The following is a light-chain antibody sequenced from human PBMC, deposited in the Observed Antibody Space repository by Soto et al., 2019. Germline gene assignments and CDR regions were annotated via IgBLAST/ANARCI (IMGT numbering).Light chain of an antibody. Sequence: QSVLTQPPSVSGTPGQRVTISCSGSNSNIGKNDVYWYRHLPGTAPRLLIYVDDQRPSGVPDRFSASKSGTSASLAISGLRSDDEDDYYCAAWDDSLSAFVFATGTKLTVL. CDR3: AAWDDSLSAFV. CDR2: VDD. J-gene: IGLJ1*01. V-gene: IGLV1-47*02. CDR1: NSNIGKND.